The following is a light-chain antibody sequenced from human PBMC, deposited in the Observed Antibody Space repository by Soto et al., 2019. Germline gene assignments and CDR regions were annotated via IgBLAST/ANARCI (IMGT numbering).Light chain of an antibody. Sequence: EIVMTQSPATLSVSPWERATLSCRASQSVNSNLAWYQQKPGQAPRLLVYGASTRATGIPARFSGSGSGTEFTLAISSLQSEDFAVYYCQQYNNWPRVTFGQGTRLEIK. J-gene: IGKJ5*01. CDR1: QSVNSN. CDR3: QQYNNWPRVT. CDR2: GAS. V-gene: IGKV3-15*01.